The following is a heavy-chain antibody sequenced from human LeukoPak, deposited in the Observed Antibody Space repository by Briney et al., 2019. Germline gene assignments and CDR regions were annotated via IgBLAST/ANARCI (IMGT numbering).Heavy chain of an antibody. D-gene: IGHD3-22*01. J-gene: IGHJ3*02. CDR3: ARDMYYYDSRDAFDI. CDR1: EFTFNSYA. V-gene: IGHV3-23*01. Sequence: GGSLRLSCVVSEFTFNSYAMSWVRQAPGKGLEWVSAISGSGGNTYYADSVKGRFTISRDNSKNTLYLQMNSLRAEDTAVYYCARDMYYYDSRDAFDIWGQGTMVTVSS. CDR2: ISGSGGNT.